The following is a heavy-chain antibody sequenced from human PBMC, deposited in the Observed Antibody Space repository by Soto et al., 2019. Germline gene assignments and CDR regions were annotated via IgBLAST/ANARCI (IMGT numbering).Heavy chain of an antibody. D-gene: IGHD2-2*01. Sequence: QVQLQQWGAGLLKPSETLSLTCAVYGGSFSGYYWSWIRQPPGKGLEWIGEINHSGSTNYNPSLKSRFTISVDTSKNQFSLKLSSVTAADTAVYYCARGSRYCSSTSCKLVYYYYYMDVWGKGTTVTVSS. J-gene: IGHJ6*03. CDR1: GGSFSGYY. CDR2: INHSGST. V-gene: IGHV4-34*01. CDR3: ARGSRYCSSTSCKLVYYYYYMDV.